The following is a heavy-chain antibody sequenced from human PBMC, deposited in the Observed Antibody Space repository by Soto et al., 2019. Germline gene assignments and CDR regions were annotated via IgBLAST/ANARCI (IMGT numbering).Heavy chain of an antibody. J-gene: IGHJ6*02. V-gene: IGHV1-2*02. Sequence: ASVKVSCKASGYTFTGYYMHWVLQAPGQGLEWMGWINPNSGGTNYAQKFQGRVTMTRDTSISTAYMELSRLRSDDTAVYYCARASSRYSYGYDYYYGMDVWGQGTTVTVSS. D-gene: IGHD5-18*01. CDR3: ARASSRYSYGYDYYYGMDV. CDR2: INPNSGGT. CDR1: GYTFTGYY.